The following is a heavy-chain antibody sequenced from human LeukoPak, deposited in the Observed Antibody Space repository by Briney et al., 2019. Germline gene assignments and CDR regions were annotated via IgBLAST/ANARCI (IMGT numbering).Heavy chain of an antibody. CDR1: GFTFSSYA. D-gene: IGHD3-3*01. CDR3: ARDQYDTWSRRGNFDS. V-gene: IGHV3-30-3*01. CDR2: ISYDGSNK. J-gene: IGHJ4*02. Sequence: GGSLRLSCAASGFTFSSYAMHWVRQAPGKGLEWVAVISYDGSNKYYADSVKGRFTISRDNSKNTLYLQMNSLRAEDTAVYHCARDQYDTWSRRGNFDSWGQGTLVIVSS.